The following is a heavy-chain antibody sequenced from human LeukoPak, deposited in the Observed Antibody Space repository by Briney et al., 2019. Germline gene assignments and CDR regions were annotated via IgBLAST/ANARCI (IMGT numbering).Heavy chain of an antibody. CDR2: IIPIFGTA. J-gene: IGHJ4*02. CDR1: GGTFSSYA. D-gene: IGHD3-22*01. CDR3: ARDGSPSYYYDSSGRPFGY. V-gene: IGHV1-69*06. Sequence: ASVKVSCKASGGTFSSYAISWVRQAPGQGLEWMGGIIPIFGTANYAQKFQGRVTITAGKSTSTAYMELSSLRSEDTAVYYCARDGSPSYYYDSSGRPFGYWGQGTLVTVSS.